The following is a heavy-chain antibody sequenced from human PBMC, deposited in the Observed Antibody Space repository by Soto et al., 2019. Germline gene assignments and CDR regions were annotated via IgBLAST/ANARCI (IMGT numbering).Heavy chain of an antibody. J-gene: IGHJ4*02. D-gene: IGHD6-13*01. CDR3: ARAYTWGISATGT. V-gene: IGHV1-8*01. CDR2: MNPNSGNT. CDR1: GYTFTSFD. Sequence: QVQLVQSGAEVKKPGASVKVSCKASGYTFTSFDINWVRQATGQGLEWMGWMNPNSGNTGYAQKFQGRVTMTRNTSISTAYMELSSLRSEDTAIYSCARAYTWGISATGTWGQGTLVTVSS.